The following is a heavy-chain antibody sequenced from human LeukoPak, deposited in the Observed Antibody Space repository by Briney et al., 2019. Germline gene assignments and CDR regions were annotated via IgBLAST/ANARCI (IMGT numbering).Heavy chain of an antibody. J-gene: IGHJ5*02. Sequence: SETLSLTCTVSGGSISSNSYYWGWIRQPPGKGLEWIGSIYYTGSTYYNPSLKSRVTISVDTSKNQFSLKLSSVTAADTAVYYCARLGHCSSTSCYVGWFDPWGQGTLVTVSS. CDR2: IYYTGST. CDR3: ARLGHCSSTSCYVGWFDP. CDR1: GGSISSNSYY. D-gene: IGHD2-2*01. V-gene: IGHV4-39*07.